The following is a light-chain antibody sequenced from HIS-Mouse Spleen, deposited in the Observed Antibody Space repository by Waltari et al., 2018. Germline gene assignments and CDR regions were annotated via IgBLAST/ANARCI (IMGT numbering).Light chain of an antibody. CDR1: SSDVGGYNY. V-gene: IGLV2-14*03. CDR3: SSYTSSSTLRV. J-gene: IGLJ3*02. CDR2: DVS. Sequence: QSALTQPASVSGSPGQSITISCTGTSSDVGGYNYVSWYQQHPGKAPNLMIYDVSNRPSGVSNRFSGSKSANTASLTISGLQAEDEADYYCSSYTSSSTLRVFGGGTKLTVL.